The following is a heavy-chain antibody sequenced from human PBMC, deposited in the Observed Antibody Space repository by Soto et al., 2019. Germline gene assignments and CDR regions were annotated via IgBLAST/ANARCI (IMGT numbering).Heavy chain of an antibody. CDR1: GGSISTVDYW. D-gene: IGHD7-27*01. Sequence: QVQLQESGPGLVKPSQTLSLTCTVSGGSISTVDYWWSWIRQSPDMGLEWIGPLYDGGRTYNNPALESRVTMAVYTSKSPLSLSLSSVSAADPAVYYCARGPSGDKVDSWGQGTLVTVSS. CDR3: ARGPSGDKVDS. V-gene: IGHV4-30-4*01. J-gene: IGHJ4*02. CDR2: LYDGGRT.